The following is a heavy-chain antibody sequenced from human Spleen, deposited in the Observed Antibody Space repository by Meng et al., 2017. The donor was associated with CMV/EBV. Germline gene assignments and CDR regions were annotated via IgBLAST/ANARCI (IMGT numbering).Heavy chain of an antibody. J-gene: IGHJ4*02. CDR3: ARHSTEATISDY. Sequence: ETLSLTCAASGFTFSPYAMNWVRQAPGKGLEWVSSISTSSAFIYYADSVKGRFTISRDDGKNSVYLQMNSLRAEDTAVYYCARHSTEATISDYWGQGTLVTVS. CDR2: ISTSSAFI. D-gene: IGHD5-12*01. CDR1: GFTFSPYA. V-gene: IGHV3-21*01.